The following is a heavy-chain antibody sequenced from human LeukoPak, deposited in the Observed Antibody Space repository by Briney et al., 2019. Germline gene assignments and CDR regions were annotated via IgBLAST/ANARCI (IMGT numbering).Heavy chain of an antibody. Sequence: SETLSLTCAVYGGSFSGYYWSWIRQPPGKGLQWIGGINHSGSTNYNPSLKSRVTISVDTSKNQFSLKLSSVTAADTAVYYCARGRGITIFGVVIIDHNWFDPWGQGTLVTVSS. CDR1: GGSFSGYY. V-gene: IGHV4-34*01. CDR2: INHSGST. J-gene: IGHJ5*02. D-gene: IGHD3-3*01. CDR3: ARGRGITIFGVVIIDHNWFDP.